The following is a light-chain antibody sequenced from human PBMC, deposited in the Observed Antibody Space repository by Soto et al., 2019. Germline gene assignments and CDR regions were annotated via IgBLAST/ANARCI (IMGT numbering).Light chain of an antibody. Sequence: EIVMTQSPATLSVSPGERATLSCRASQSVGSNLAWFQQKPGQSPRLLIYGASTRATDVPARFSGSGSGTEFTLTISSLQSEDFAVYYCQQYNNWPPYTFGQGTKLAIK. CDR1: QSVGSN. V-gene: IGKV3-15*01. CDR2: GAS. CDR3: QQYNNWPPYT. J-gene: IGKJ2*01.